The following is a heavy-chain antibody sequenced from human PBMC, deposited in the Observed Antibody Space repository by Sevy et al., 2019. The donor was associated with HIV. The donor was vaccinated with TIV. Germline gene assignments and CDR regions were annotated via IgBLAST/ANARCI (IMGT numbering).Heavy chain of an antibody. V-gene: IGHV4-59*01. J-gene: IGHJ3*02. CDR1: GRSISSYY. CDR3: AKGSVVVTAMQDAFDI. D-gene: IGHD2-21*02. CDR2: IYYSGST. Sequence: SETLSLTCTVSGRSISSYYWSWIRQPPGKGLEWIGYIYYSGSTNYNPSLKSRVTISVDTSKNQFSLKLSSVTAADTAVYYCAKGSVVVTAMQDAFDIWGQGTMVTVSS.